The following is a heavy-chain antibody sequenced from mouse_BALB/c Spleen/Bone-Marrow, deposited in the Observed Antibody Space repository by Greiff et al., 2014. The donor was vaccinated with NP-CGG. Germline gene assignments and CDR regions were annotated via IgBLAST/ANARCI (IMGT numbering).Heavy chain of an antibody. CDR3: ARTLGHYAIDY. CDR2: IWGDGST. J-gene: IGHJ4*01. CDR1: GFSLTGYG. Sequence: VKLMESGPGLVAPSQSLSITCTVSGFSLTGYGVNWVRQPPGKGLEWLGMIWGDGSTDYNSALKSRLSISKDNSKSQVFLKKNSLQTDDTARYYCARTLGHYAIDYWGQGTSVTVSS. V-gene: IGHV2-6-7*01. D-gene: IGHD4-1*01.